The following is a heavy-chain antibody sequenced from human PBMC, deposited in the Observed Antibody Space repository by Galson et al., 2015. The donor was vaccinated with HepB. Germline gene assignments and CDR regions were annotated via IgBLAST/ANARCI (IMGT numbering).Heavy chain of an antibody. D-gene: IGHD3-3*01. CDR3: ANPGPKQDYWSAYYEGPRFDY. CDR2: ISVSGDFT. V-gene: IGHV3-23*01. CDR1: GFPFSRYA. J-gene: IGHJ4*02. Sequence: SLRLSCAASGFPFSRYAMAWVRQASGQGLEWVSGISVSGDFTYCGDSVKDRFTISRDNSKNTVFLQMNSLRADDTAVYFCANPGPKQDYWSAYYEGPRFDYWGQGALVIVSS.